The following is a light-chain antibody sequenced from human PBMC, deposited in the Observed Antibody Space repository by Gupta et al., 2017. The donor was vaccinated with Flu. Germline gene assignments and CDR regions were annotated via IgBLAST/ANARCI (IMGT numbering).Light chain of an antibody. J-gene: IGLJ3*02. Sequence: QSVLTQPPSAAGTPGKRVIISCSGSSSNIGSNYVYWYQQLPGTAPKVLIYRNTQRPSGVPDRCSGCKSGTSASLAISGLRSEDETDYYCAAWDDSLSGWVFGGGTKLTVL. CDR2: RNT. V-gene: IGLV1-47*01. CDR3: AAWDDSLSGWV. CDR1: SSNIGSNY.